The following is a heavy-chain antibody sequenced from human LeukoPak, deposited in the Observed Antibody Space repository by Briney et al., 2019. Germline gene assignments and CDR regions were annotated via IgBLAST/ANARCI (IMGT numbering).Heavy chain of an antibody. D-gene: IGHD2-15*01. Sequence: PSETLSLTCAVSGGSISSGGYSWSWIRQPPGKGLECIGYIYHSGSTYYNPSLKSRVTISVDRSKNQFSLKLSSVTAADTAVYYCARGAYCSGGSCYSSQTFDYWGQGTLVTVSS. CDR2: IYHSGST. CDR3: ARGAYCSGGSCYSSQTFDY. CDR1: GGSISSGGYS. V-gene: IGHV4-30-2*01. J-gene: IGHJ4*02.